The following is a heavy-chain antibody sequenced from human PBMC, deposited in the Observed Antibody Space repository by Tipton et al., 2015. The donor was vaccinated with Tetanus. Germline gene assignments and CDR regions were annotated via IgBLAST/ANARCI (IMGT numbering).Heavy chain of an antibody. CDR1: GFTFSSYW. CDR2: INSDGSST. V-gene: IGHV3-74*01. Sequence: SLRLSCAASGFTFSSYWMHWVRQAPGKGLVWVSRINSDGSSTSYADSVKGRFTISRDNAKNTLYLQMNSLRAEDTAVYYCARGDIVATITIPLWSDDAFDIWGQGTMVTVSS. D-gene: IGHD5-12*01. J-gene: IGHJ3*02. CDR3: ARGDIVATITIPLWSDDAFDI.